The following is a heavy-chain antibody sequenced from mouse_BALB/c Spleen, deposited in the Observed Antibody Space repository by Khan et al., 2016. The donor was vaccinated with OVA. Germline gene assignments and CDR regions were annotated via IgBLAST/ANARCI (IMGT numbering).Heavy chain of an antibody. CDR2: INPSTGYT. Sequence: QIQLVQSGAELAKPGASVKMSCKASGYTFSTYWMHWVKQRPGQGLEWIGYINPSTGYTYYTQKFKDKATLTADKSSSTAYMQLSSLTSEDSAVYYCARDRMDYWGQGTTLTVSS. J-gene: IGHJ2*01. CDR1: GYTFSTYW. V-gene: IGHV1-7*01. CDR3: ARDRMDY.